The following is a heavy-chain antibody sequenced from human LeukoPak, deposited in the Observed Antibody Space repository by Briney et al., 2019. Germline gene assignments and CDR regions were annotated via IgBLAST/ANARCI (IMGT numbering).Heavy chain of an antibody. J-gene: IGHJ4*02. CDR1: GFTFSSYA. D-gene: IGHD5-18*01. CDR3: AKGRGYSYGYYFDY. Sequence: GGSLRLSCAASGFTFSSYAMSWVRQAPGKGLEWVSAISGSGGSTYYAASVKGRFTISRDNSKNTLYLQMNSLRAEDTAVYYCAKGRGYSYGYYFDYWGQGTLVTVSS. CDR2: ISGSGGST. V-gene: IGHV3-23*01.